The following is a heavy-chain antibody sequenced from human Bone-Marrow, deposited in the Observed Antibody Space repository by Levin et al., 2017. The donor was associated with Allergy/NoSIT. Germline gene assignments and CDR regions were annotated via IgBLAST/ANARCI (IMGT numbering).Heavy chain of an antibody. CDR3: ARLLMRYFDWFRDHYYYGMDV. CDR1: GGSISSGDYY. CDR2: IYYSGST. J-gene: IGHJ6*02. V-gene: IGHV4-30-4*01. D-gene: IGHD3-9*01. Sequence: SQTLSLTCTVSGGSISSGDYYWSWIRQPPGKGLEWIGYIYYSGSTYYNPSLKSRVTISVDTSKNQFSLKLSSVTAADTAVYYCARLLMRYFDWFRDHYYYGMDVWGQGTTVTVSS.